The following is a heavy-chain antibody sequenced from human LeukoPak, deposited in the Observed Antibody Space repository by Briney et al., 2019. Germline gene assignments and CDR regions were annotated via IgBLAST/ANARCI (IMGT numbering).Heavy chain of an antibody. D-gene: IGHD3-10*01. CDR2: INPSGGST. J-gene: IGHJ4*02. V-gene: IGHV1-46*01. CDR1: GYTFTSYY. CDR3: ASMVRGKQNFDY. Sequence: ASVKVSCKASGYTFTSYYMHWVRQAPGQGLEWMGIINPSGGSTIYAQKFQGRVTMTRDMSTSTVYMELSSLRSEDTAVYYCASMVRGKQNFDYWGQGTLVTVSS.